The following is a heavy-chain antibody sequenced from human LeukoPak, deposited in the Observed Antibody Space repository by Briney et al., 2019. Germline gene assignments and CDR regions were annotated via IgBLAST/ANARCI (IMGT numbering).Heavy chain of an antibody. CDR2: ISYDGSNK. V-gene: IGHV3-30*04. CDR3: ARDGTIFGVVIMNAFDI. D-gene: IGHD3-3*01. Sequence: PGGSLRLSCAASGFTFSSYAMHWVRQAPGKGLEWVAVISYDGSNKYYADSVKGRFTISRDNSKNTLYLQMNSLRAEDTAVYYCARDGTIFGVVIMNAFDIWGQGTMVTVSS. CDR1: GFTFSSYA. J-gene: IGHJ3*02.